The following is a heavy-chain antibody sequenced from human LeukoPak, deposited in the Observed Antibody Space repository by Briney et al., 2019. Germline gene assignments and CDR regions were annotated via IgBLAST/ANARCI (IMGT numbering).Heavy chain of an antibody. D-gene: IGHD6-19*01. CDR3: AKGGLGDSSGWYIYDY. CDR2: ISSSGGST. Sequence: AGSLRLSCAASGFTFSSYAMSWVRQAPAPGLELVSAISSSGGSTYYADSVKGRFTISRDNSKNTLYLQMNSLRAEDTAVYCCAKGGLGDSSGWYIYDYWGQGTLVTVSS. CDR1: GFTFSSYA. J-gene: IGHJ4*02. V-gene: IGHV3-23*01.